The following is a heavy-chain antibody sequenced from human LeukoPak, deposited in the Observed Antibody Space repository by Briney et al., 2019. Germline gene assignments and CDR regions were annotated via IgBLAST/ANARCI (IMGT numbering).Heavy chain of an antibody. CDR2: MYYSGST. CDR1: GASISSSSYY. J-gene: IGHJ3*02. CDR3: ARHNWGIGVNDAFDI. Sequence: SETLSLTCSVSGASISSSSYYWGWIRQPPGKGLEWVVSMYYSGSTYYNPSLKSRVTISVDASKNQFSLKLSSVTAADTAVYYCARHNWGIGVNDAFDIWGQGTMVTVSS. V-gene: IGHV4-39*01. D-gene: IGHD6-19*01.